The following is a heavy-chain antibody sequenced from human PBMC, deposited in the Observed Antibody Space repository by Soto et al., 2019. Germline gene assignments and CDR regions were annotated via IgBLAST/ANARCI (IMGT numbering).Heavy chain of an antibody. CDR1: GFTFTSSA. CDR2: IVVGSGNT. J-gene: IGHJ6*02. CDR3: AADWAGVGGYYYYGMDV. Sequence: SVKVSCKASGFTFTSSAVQWERQARGQRLEWIGWIVVGSGNTNYAQKFQERVTITRDMSTSTAYMELSSLRSEDTAVYYCAADWAGVGGYYYYGMDVWGQGTTVTVSS. V-gene: IGHV1-58*01. D-gene: IGHD3-3*01.